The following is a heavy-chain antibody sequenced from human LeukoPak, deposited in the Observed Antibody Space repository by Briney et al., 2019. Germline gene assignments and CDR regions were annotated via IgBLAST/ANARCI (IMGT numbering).Heavy chain of an antibody. Sequence: SETLSLTCTVSGGSISSYYWSWIRQPPGKGLEWIGYIYYSGSTNYNPSLKSRVTISVDTSKNQFSLKLSSVTAADTAVYYCARGGYSYGYLFDYWGQGTLVTASS. D-gene: IGHD5-18*01. CDR2: IYYSGST. J-gene: IGHJ4*02. CDR3: ARGGYSYGYLFDY. CDR1: GGSISSYY. V-gene: IGHV4-59*01.